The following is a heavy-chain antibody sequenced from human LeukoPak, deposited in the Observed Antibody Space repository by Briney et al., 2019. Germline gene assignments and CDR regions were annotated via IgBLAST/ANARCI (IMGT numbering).Heavy chain of an antibody. CDR3: AKDSLNKYSSSWFDY. D-gene: IGHD6-13*01. J-gene: IGHJ4*02. Sequence: GGSLRLSCAASGFTFSSYWMHWVRQAPGKGLVWVSRINSDGSSTSYADSVKGRFTISRDNAKNTLYLQMNSLRAEDTAVYYCAKDSLNKYSSSWFDYWGQGALVTVSS. CDR2: INSDGSST. CDR1: GFTFSSYW. V-gene: IGHV3-74*01.